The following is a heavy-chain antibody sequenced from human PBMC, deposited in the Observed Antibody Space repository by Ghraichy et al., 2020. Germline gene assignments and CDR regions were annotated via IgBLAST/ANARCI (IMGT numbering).Heavy chain of an antibody. J-gene: IGHJ4*02. CDR2: IYYSGRG. V-gene: IGHV4-59*01. Sequence: SETLSLTCTVSGDSINDYYWSWIRQPPGKGLEWIGYIYYSGRGDYNPSLKGRVAISVDRPKNQFSLKLNSVTAADTATYYCARGESATYFDWGQGTLVTVSS. CDR1: GDSINDYY. CDR3: ARGESATYFD. D-gene: IGHD1-26*01.